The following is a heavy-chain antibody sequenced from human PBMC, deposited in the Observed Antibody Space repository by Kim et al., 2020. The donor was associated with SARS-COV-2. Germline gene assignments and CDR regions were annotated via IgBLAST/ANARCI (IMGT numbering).Heavy chain of an antibody. V-gene: IGHV3-74*01. J-gene: IGHJ6*02. CDR3: ARDLRYYDFWSGYRTAPEVYYGMDV. CDR2: INSDGSST. D-gene: IGHD3-3*01. Sequence: GGSLRLSCAASGFTFSSYWMHWVRQAPGKGLVWVSRINSDGSSTSYADSVKGRFTISRDNAKNTLYLQMNSLRAEDTAVYYCARDLRYYDFWSGYRTAPEVYYGMDVWGQGTTVTVSS. CDR1: GFTFSSYW.